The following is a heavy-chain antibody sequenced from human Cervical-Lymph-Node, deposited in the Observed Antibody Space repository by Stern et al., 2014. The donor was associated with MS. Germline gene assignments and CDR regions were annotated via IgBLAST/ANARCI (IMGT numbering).Heavy chain of an antibody. CDR1: GGSVSSSSYY. D-gene: IGHD2-2*01. V-gene: IGHV4-39*01. Sequence: QLQLQESGPGLVKPSETLSLTCTVSGGSVSSSSYYWGWIRQPPGKGLEWIGSFYYGGSTFYNPSLKRRVTIPVDPSGGLFPLQLSSGTAADTAVYYCARHFSNTVYCSSTSCYFDYWGQGTLVTVSS. J-gene: IGHJ4*02. CDR2: FYYGGST. CDR3: ARHFSNTVYCSSTSCYFDY.